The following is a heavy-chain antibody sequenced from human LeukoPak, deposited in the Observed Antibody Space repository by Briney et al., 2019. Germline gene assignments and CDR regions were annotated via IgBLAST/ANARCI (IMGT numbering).Heavy chain of an antibody. CDR1: GFTFSSYW. Sequence: PGGSLRLSCAASGFTFSSYWMHWVRQAPGKGLVWVSRINTDGSSTSYADSVKGRFTISRDNAKNTLYLQMNSLRAEDTAVYYCARRITGTTNRFDYWGQGTLVTVSS. CDR3: ARRITGTTNRFDY. V-gene: IGHV3-74*01. CDR2: INTDGSST. J-gene: IGHJ4*02. D-gene: IGHD1-7*01.